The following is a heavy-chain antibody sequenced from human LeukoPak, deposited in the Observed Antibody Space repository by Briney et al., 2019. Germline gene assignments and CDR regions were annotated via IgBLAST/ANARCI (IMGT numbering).Heavy chain of an antibody. J-gene: IGHJ5*02. CDR1: GGTFSSYT. CDR2: IIPILGIA. Sequence: SVKVSCKASGGTFSSYTISCVRQAPGQGLEWMGRIIPILGIANYAQKFQGRVTITADKSTSTAYTELSSLRSEDTAVYYCARDLMVATRHNWFDPWGQGTLVTVSS. V-gene: IGHV1-69*04. D-gene: IGHD5-12*01. CDR3: ARDLMVATRHNWFDP.